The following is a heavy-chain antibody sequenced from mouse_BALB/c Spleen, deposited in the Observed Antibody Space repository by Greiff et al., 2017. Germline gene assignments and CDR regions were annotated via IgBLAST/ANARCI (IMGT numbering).Heavy chain of an antibody. D-gene: IGHD1-3*01. V-gene: IGHV1S135*01. CDR3: ARSGDDNRILTC. CDR2: IDPFNGGT. CDR1: GYSFTSYY. Sequence: LQESGPELMKPGASVKISCKASGYSFTSYYMHWVKQSHGKSLEWIGSIDPFNGGTGYNQKFKGKVTLTVDKSSNTTYMHLSSLTSEDSAVYSWARSGDDNRILTCGDQGTLVTVSA. J-gene: IGHJ3*01.